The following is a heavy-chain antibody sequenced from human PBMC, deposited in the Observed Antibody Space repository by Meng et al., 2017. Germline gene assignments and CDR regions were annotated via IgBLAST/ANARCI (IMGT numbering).Heavy chain of an antibody. CDR3: AREWGSGWYVMDY. D-gene: IGHD6-19*01. CDR2: INPNSGGT. V-gene: IGHV1-2*06. CDR1: GYNFTGYY. Sequence: QVQSVQSGAEVKKPGSSVKVSCKASGYNFTGYYMHWVRQAPGQGLEWMGRINPNSGGTNYAQKFQGRVTMTRDTSISTAYMELSRLRSDDTAVYYCAREWGSGWYVMDYWGQGTLVTVSS. J-gene: IGHJ4*02.